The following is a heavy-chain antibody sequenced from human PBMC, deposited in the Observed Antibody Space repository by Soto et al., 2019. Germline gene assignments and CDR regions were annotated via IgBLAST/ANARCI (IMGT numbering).Heavy chain of an antibody. CDR2: IFPSGAT. CDR1: GARISGGDYH. J-gene: IGHJ2*01. Sequence: QVQLQESGPGLVKPSQTLSLMCTVSGARISGGDYHWSWIRQPPGKGLEWIGYIFPSGATHYNSSLGSRITMSVETSKSHFSLKLTSVTAADTAVYFCARGSAAKRYFDLWGRGTLVTVSS. V-gene: IGHV4-30-4*01. D-gene: IGHD5-18*01. CDR3: ARGSAAKRYFDL.